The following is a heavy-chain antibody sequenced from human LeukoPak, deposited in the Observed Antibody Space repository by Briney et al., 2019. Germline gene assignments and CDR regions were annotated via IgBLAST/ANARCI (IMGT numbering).Heavy chain of an antibody. V-gene: IGHV4-59*01. J-gene: IGHJ4*02. CDR1: GGSISSYY. CDR2: IYYSGST. Sequence: SETLSLTCTVSGGSISSYYWSWIRQPPGKGLEWIGYIYYSGSTNYNPSLKSRITIPVDTSKNQFSLKLSSVTAADTAVYYCSRDNFSGIYYAGGALDYWAQGTLVSVSS. D-gene: IGHD1-26*01. CDR3: SRDNFSGIYYAGGALDY.